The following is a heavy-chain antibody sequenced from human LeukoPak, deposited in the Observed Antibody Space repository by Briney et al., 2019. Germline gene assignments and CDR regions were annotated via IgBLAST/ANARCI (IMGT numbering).Heavy chain of an antibody. V-gene: IGHV3-74*01. D-gene: IGHD3-10*01. CDR3: VRADYYYMGY. CDR2: IDSDGSST. Sequence: PGGSLRLSCAASGFTFSSYWTHWVRQAPGKGLVWVSRIDSDGSSTIYADSVEGRFTISRDNAKNTLYLQMNSLRAEDTAVYHCVRADYYYMGYWGQGTLVTVSS. J-gene: IGHJ4*02. CDR1: GFTFSSYW.